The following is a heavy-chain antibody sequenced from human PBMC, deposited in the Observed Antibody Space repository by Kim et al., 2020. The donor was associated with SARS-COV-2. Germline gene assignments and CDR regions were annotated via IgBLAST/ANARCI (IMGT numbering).Heavy chain of an antibody. CDR2: LSGSGDTP. CDR3: AKVTRRPVPFDY. V-gene: IGHV3-23*01. D-gene: IGHD6-19*01. CDR1: GFTFSSSA. J-gene: IGHJ4*02. Sequence: GGSLRLSCAASGFTFSSSAMSWVRQAPGKGLEWVSTLSGSGDTPYYTDSVKGRFTISRDNSKNTLYLQMNSLRAEDTALYYCAKVTRRPVPFDYWGQGTL.